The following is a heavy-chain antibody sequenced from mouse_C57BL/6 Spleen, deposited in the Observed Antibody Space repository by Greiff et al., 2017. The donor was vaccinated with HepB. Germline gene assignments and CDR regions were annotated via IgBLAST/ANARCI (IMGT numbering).Heavy chain of an antibody. CDR3: TRDREYGNYRYAMDY. J-gene: IGHJ4*01. V-gene: IGHV5-9-1*02. CDR2: ISSGGDYI. D-gene: IGHD2-10*02. Sequence: EVKLMESGEGLVKPGGSLKLSCAASGFTFSSYAMSWVRQTPEKRLEWVAYISSGGDYIYYADTVKGRFTISRDNARNTLYLQMSSLKSEDTAMYYCTRDREYGNYRYAMDYWGQGTSVTVSS. CDR1: GFTFSSYA.